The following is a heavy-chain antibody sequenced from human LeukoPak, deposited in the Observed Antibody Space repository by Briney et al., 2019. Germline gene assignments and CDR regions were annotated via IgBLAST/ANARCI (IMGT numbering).Heavy chain of an antibody. J-gene: IGHJ4*02. V-gene: IGHV1-2*06. CDR2: ITSNSGGT. CDR1: GHSFTYYY. CDR3: ARGGSGSGYLYYFDS. Sequence: ASVKVSCKASGHSFTYYYIHWVRQAPGQGLEWMGRITSNSGGTSYAHNFQGRVDMTRNTSISTAYMEVSGLTSDDTAVYYCARGGSGSGYLYYFDSWGQGTLVSVSS. D-gene: IGHD3-10*01.